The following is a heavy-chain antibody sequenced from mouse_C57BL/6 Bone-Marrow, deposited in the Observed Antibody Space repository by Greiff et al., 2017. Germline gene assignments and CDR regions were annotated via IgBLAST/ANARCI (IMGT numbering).Heavy chain of an antibody. J-gene: IGHJ4*01. CDR1: GYSITSDY. Sequence: DVQLVESGPGLAKPSQTLSLTCSVTGYSITSDYWNWIRKFPGNKLEYMGYISYSGSTYDNPSLKSRISITRDTSKNQYYLQLNSVTTEDTATYYCARGENSNYYAMDYWGQGTSVTVSS. D-gene: IGHD2-5*01. CDR3: ARGENSNYYAMDY. V-gene: IGHV3-8*01. CDR2: ISYSGST.